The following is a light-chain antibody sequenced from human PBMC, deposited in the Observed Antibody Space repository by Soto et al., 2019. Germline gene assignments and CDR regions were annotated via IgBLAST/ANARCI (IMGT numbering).Light chain of an antibody. J-gene: IGLJ1*01. V-gene: IGLV1-44*01. CDR2: SNT. CDR1: SSNIGKNT. Sequence: QLVLTQPPSASGTPGQTVTISCSGSSSNIGKNTVNWYQHLPGTAPKLLIYSNTQRPLGVTVRFSGSKSGTSASLAISGLQSDDEADYYCAVWDDSLYVFGSGTKLTVL. CDR3: AVWDDSLYV.